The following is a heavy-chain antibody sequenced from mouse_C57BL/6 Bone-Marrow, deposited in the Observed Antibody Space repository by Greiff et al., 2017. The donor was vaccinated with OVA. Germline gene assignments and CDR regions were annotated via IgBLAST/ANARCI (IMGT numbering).Heavy chain of an antibody. D-gene: IGHD2-14*01. CDR2: INPETGGT. J-gene: IGHJ3*01. CDR1: GYTFTDYE. CDR3: TRGGYPAWFDY. Sequence: VQLVESGAELVRPGASVTLSCKASGYTFTDYEMHWVKQTPVHGLEWIGAINPETGGTAYNQKFKGKAILTADKTSSTAYMELRSLTSEDSAVYYCTRGGYPAWFDYWGQGTLVTVSA. V-gene: IGHV1-15*01.